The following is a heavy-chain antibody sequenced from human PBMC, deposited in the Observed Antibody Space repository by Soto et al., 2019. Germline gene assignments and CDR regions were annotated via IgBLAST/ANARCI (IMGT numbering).Heavy chain of an antibody. CDR1: GFTFSSYA. CDR2: ISGSGGST. Sequence: GGSLRLSCAASGFTFSSYAMSWVRQAPGKGLEWVSAISGSGGSTYYADSVKGRFTISRDNSKNTLYLQMNSLRAEDTAVYYCAKAANYDFWSGYSPTQYNWFDPWGQGTLVTVSS. D-gene: IGHD3-3*01. CDR3: AKAANYDFWSGYSPTQYNWFDP. V-gene: IGHV3-23*01. J-gene: IGHJ5*02.